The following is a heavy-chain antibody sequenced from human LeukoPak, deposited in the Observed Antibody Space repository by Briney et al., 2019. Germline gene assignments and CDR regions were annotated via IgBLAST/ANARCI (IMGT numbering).Heavy chain of an antibody. D-gene: IGHD2-8*02. CDR2: ISANGGRT. J-gene: IGHJ4*02. V-gene: IGHV3-23*01. Sequence: GGSLRLSCAASGFTFSNAWMSWVRQAPGKGLEWVAAISANGGRTYYTESVKGHFTISRDNSKNTLYLQMNSLRADDTAVYYCAKGPERRGFCSGSACYSDCWGQGTLVTVSS. CDR3: AKGPERRGFCSGSACYSDC. CDR1: GFTFSNAW.